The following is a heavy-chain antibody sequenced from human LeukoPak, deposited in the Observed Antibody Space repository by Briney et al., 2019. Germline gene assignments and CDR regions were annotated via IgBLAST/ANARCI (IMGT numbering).Heavy chain of an antibody. V-gene: IGHV3-23*01. J-gene: IGHJ4*02. Sequence: GGSLRLSCATSGFTFAGHTTTWLRQAPGKGLEWVSIIGGRDDRTYYADFVQGRFSISRDNSKNILYLQMNSLRAEDTAVYYCAKDPNPLYDFWSGYKWGQGALVTVSS. CDR3: AKDPNPLYDFWSGYK. CDR1: GFTFAGHT. D-gene: IGHD3-3*01. CDR2: IGGRDDRT.